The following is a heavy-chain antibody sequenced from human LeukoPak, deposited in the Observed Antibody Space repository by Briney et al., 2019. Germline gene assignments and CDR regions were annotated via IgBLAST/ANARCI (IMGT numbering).Heavy chain of an antibody. V-gene: IGHV4-30-4*08. J-gene: IGHJ4*02. CDR2: IYYSGST. D-gene: IGHD3-22*01. CDR3: ASFCYDRSAFDY. CDR1: GGSISSGDYY. Sequence: SETLSLTCTVSGGSISSGDYYWSWIRQPPGRGLEWIGYIYYSGSTYYNPSLKSRVTISVDTSKNQFSLKLSSVTAADTAVYYCASFCYDRSAFDYWGQGTLVTVSS.